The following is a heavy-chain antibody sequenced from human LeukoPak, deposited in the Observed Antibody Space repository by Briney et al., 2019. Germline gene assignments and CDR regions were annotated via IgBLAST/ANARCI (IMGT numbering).Heavy chain of an antibody. CDR1: GGTFSSYA. D-gene: IGHD3-22*01. CDR3: AGGYTEYYYDSSGYSL. Sequence: ASVKVSCKASGGTFSSYAISWVRQAPGQGLEWMGGIIPIFGTANYAQKFQGRVTITADESTSTAYMELSSLRSEDTAVYYCAGGYTEYYYDSSGYSLWGQGTLVTVSS. CDR2: IIPIFGTA. J-gene: IGHJ4*02. V-gene: IGHV1-69*13.